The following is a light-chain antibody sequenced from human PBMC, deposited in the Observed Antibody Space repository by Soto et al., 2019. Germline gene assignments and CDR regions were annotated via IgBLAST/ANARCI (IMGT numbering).Light chain of an antibody. CDR1: QSVNCNY. CDR2: GAS. Sequence: EIVLTQSPGTLSLSPGERATLSCRASQSVNCNYLAWYQRKPGQAPRLLIYGASNRATDIPYRFSASGSGTDFTLTITRLEPEDFAVYYCQQYDSSLPTFGQGTKAEIK. CDR3: QQYDSSLPT. J-gene: IGKJ1*01. V-gene: IGKV3-20*01.